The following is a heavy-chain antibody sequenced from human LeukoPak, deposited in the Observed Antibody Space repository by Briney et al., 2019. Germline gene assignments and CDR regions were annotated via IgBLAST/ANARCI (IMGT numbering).Heavy chain of an antibody. CDR3: ARDSGWCSSTSCFYYYYYRMDV. CDR2: ISSSSSYI. CDR1: GFTFSSYS. D-gene: IGHD2-2*01. Sequence: GGSLRLSCAASGFTFSSYSMNWVRQAPGKGLEWVSSISSSSSYIYYADSVKGRFTISRDNAKNSLYLQMNSLRAEDTAVYYCARDSGWCSSTSCFYYYYYRMDVWGQGTTVTVSS. V-gene: IGHV3-21*01. J-gene: IGHJ6*02.